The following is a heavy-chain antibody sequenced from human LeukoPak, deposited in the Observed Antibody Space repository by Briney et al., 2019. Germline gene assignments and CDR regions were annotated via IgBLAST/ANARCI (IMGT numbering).Heavy chain of an antibody. D-gene: IGHD2-8*01. J-gene: IGHJ4*02. CDR2: ISSSHYI. Sequence: PGGSLRLSCVASGFTFSNYNMNWVRQAPGKGLEWVSSISSSHYIYYADSVKGRFTISRDNAKDSLNLQMNSLRAEDTAVYYCATFPNGYYWGQGTLVTVSS. CDR3: ATFPNGYY. CDR1: GFTFSNYN. V-gene: IGHV3-21*01.